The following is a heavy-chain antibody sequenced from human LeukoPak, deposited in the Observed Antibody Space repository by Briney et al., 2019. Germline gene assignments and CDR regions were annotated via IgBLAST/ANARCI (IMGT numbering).Heavy chain of an antibody. D-gene: IGHD1-7*01. Sequence: GGSLRLSCAASGFTFSFYSMNWVRQAPGKGLEWVSYISSGGGTIYYSDSVKGRFTISRDNAKNSLYLQMNSLRAEDTAVYYCARGRTGTIFDYWGQGTLVTVSS. CDR3: ARGRTGTIFDY. CDR2: ISSGGGTI. V-gene: IGHV3-48*04. CDR1: GFTFSFYS. J-gene: IGHJ4*02.